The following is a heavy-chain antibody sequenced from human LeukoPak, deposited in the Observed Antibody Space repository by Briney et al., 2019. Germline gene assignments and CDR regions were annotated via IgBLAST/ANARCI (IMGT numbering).Heavy chain of an antibody. D-gene: IGHD2-15*01. J-gene: IGHJ5*02. CDR1: DGSVSISSTY. Sequence: SETLSLTCTVSDGSVSISSTYWGWIRQPPGKGLEWIGEINHSGNTDYNPSVKSRVTISVDTSKNQLSLKLSSVTAADTAVYYCAGEPGYCSGGSCYGDWFDPWGQGTLVTVSS. CDR2: INHSGNT. CDR3: AGEPGYCSGGSCYGDWFDP. V-gene: IGHV4-39*07.